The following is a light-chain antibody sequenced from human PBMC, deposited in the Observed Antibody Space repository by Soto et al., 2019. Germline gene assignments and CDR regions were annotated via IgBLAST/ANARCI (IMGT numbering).Light chain of an antibody. J-gene: IGKJ5*01. CDR1: QSVSDRY. CDR3: QQYNNWPRT. CDR2: GAS. Sequence: EIVMTQSPATLSVSPGERAVRSCRASQSVSDRYLAWYQQRPGQAPRLLIYGASKRATGIPDRFSGSGSGTDFTLTISSLQSEDFAVYYCQQYNNWPRTFGQGTRLEIK. V-gene: IGKV3D-15*01.